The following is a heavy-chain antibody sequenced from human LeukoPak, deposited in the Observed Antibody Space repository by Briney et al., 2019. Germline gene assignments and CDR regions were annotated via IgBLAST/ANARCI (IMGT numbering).Heavy chain of an antibody. CDR2: IIPILGTA. V-gene: IGHV1-69*13. D-gene: IGHD2-15*01. J-gene: IGHJ4*02. CDR1: GGTFSSYA. CDR3: ASSSSCSGGSCAFDY. Sequence: GASVKVSCKASGGTFSSYAISWVRQAPGQGLEWMGGIIPILGTANYAQKFQGRVTITADESTSTAYMELSSLRSEDTAVYYCASSSSCSGGSCAFDYWGQGTLVTVSS.